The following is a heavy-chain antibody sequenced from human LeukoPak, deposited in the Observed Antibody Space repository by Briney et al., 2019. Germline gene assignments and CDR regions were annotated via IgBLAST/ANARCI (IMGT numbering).Heavy chain of an antibody. V-gene: IGHV4-39*07. CDR3: TREYGFMTTVFHAFDI. CDR1: GGSISSSSYY. CDR2: VYYSGNT. J-gene: IGHJ3*02. D-gene: IGHD4-17*01. Sequence: SETLSLTCTVSGGSISSSSYYWGWIRQPPGKGLEWIGSVYYSGNTYYNSSLKSRVTISVDTSKNQFSLKLSSVTAADTAIYYCTREYGFMTTVFHAFDIWGQGTMVTVSS.